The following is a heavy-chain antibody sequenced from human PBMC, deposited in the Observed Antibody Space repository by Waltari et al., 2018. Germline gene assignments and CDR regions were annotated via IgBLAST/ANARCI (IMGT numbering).Heavy chain of an antibody. Sequence: QVQLVQSGAEVKKPGSSVKVSCKASGDTFSGYAMSWVGQAPGQGLEWMGGIVPLFGTAKSAHNFQDRLTITTDEFTTTAYMELSGLGSEDTAVYFCARGGARHYDSSGYYDFDSWGQGTQVSVSS. CDR1: GDTFSGYA. D-gene: IGHD3-22*01. V-gene: IGHV1-69*05. CDR3: ARGGARHYDSSGYYDFDS. CDR2: IVPLFGTA. J-gene: IGHJ4*02.